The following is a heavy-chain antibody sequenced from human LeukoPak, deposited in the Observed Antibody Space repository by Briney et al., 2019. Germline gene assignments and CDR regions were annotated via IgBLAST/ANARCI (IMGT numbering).Heavy chain of an antibody. V-gene: IGHV3-23*01. J-gene: IGHJ4*02. D-gene: IGHD3-22*01. CDR1: GFTLSTNA. Sequence: GGSLRPSCLTSGFTLSTNAMSWVRQAPGKGLEWISGISGSGASTYYADSVKGRFTISRDDSRNTLYLQMNSLRAEDTAVYYCAKDYDYDSSGYYDYWGQGTLVTVSS. CDR3: AKDYDYDSSGYYDY. CDR2: ISGSGAST.